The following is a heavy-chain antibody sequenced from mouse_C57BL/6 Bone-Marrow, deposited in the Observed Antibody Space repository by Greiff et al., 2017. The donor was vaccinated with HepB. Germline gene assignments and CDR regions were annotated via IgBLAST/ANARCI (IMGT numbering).Heavy chain of an antibody. Sequence: DVMLVESGGGLVKPGGSLKLSCAASGFTFSSYAMSWVRQTPEKRLEWVATISDGGSYTYYPDNVKGRFTISRDNAKNNLYLQMSHLKSEDTAMYYCARDPILLRFDYWGQGTTLTVSS. V-gene: IGHV5-4*01. CDR1: GFTFSSYA. CDR3: ARDPILLRFDY. J-gene: IGHJ2*01. CDR2: ISDGGSYT. D-gene: IGHD1-1*01.